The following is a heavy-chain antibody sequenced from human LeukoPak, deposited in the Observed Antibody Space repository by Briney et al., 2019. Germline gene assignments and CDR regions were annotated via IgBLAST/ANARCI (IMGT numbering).Heavy chain of an antibody. Sequence: ASVKVSCKASGYTFTDYHIHWVRQAPGEGFEWMGWINPISGGTNFAQKFQGRVTMTSDTSISTAYMELSGLRSDDTAVYYCARRGGPYFDYWGQGTLVTVSS. CDR2: INPISGGT. V-gene: IGHV1-2*02. J-gene: IGHJ4*02. CDR1: GYTFTDYH. CDR3: ARRGGPYFDY. D-gene: IGHD3-16*01.